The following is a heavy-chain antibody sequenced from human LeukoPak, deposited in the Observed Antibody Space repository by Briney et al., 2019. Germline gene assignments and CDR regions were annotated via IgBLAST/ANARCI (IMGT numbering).Heavy chain of an antibody. CDR3: ARGWTMVRGVIMDDAFDI. J-gene: IGHJ3*02. CDR2: INPNSGGT. Sequence: ASVKVSCKASGYTFTSYGISWVRQAPGQGLEWMGWINPNSGGTNYAQKFQGRVTMTRDTSISTAYMELSRLRSDDTAVYYCARGWTMVRGVIMDDAFDIWGQGTMVTVSS. CDR1: GYTFTSYG. D-gene: IGHD3-10*01. V-gene: IGHV1-2*02.